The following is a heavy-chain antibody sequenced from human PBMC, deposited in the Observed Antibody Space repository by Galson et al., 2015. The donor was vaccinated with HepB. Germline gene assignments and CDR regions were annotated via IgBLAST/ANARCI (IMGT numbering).Heavy chain of an antibody. V-gene: IGHV3-23*01. J-gene: IGHJ6*03. CDR3: ARHPTVTGHYYYYYMDV. Sequence: SLRLSCAASAFTFSNYAMSWVRQAPGKGLEWVSSINDSGSSTFYADPVKGRFTISRDNSKNTLYLQMYSLRAEDTAVYYCARHPTVTGHYYYYYMDVWGKGTTVTVSS. D-gene: IGHD4-11*01. CDR2: INDSGSST. CDR1: AFTFSNYA.